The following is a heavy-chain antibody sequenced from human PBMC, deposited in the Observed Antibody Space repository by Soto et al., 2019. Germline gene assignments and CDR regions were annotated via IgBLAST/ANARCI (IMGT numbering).Heavy chain of an antibody. J-gene: IGHJ4*02. CDR1: GFTFTRYS. CDR2: ISSTTNYI. V-gene: IGHV3-21*06. CDR3: ARESEDLTSNFDY. Sequence: PGGSLRLSXAASGFTFTRYSVNWVRQAPGKGLEWVSSISSTTNYIYYGDSMKGRFTISRDNAKNSLYLEMNSLRAEDTAVYYCARESEDLTSNFDYWGQGTLVTVSS.